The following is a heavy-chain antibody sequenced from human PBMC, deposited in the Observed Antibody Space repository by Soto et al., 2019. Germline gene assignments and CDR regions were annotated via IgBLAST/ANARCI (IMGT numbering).Heavy chain of an antibody. V-gene: IGHV1-46*01. CDR1: GYTFTHYY. CDR3: ATFVNSAMAFDY. CDR2: INPNGGIT. J-gene: IGHJ4*02. D-gene: IGHD5-18*01. Sequence: QVQLVQSGAEVKKPGASVRVSCKASGYTFTHYYIHWVRQAPGQGLEWMGIINPNGGITTYAQKFRAGFSMTRDTSTSTFYLELSSLRSEDSAVYYCATFVNSAMAFDYWGQGTLVTVSA.